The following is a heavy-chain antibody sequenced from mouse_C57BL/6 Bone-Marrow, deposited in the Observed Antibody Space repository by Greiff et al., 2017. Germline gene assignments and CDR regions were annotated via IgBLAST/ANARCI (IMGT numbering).Heavy chain of an antibody. V-gene: IGHV14-2*01. D-gene: IGHD1-1*01. J-gene: IGHJ2*01. Sequence: DVKLVESGAELVKPGASVKLSCTASGFNIKDYYMHWVKQRTEQGLEWIGRIDPEDGETKYAPKFPGKATITADTSSNTAYLQLSSLTSEDTAVYYCASYCSDWGQGTTLTVSS. CDR1: GFNIKDYY. CDR2: IDPEDGET. CDR3: ASYCSD.